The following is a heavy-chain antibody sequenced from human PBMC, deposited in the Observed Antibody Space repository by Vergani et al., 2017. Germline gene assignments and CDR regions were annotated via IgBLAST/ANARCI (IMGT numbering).Heavy chain of an antibody. V-gene: IGHV1-2*04. CDR3: AREAVAGYXFDY. CDR1: GYTFTGYY. D-gene: IGHD6-19*01. J-gene: IGHJ4*02. CDR2: INPNSGGT. Sequence: QVQLVQSGAEVKKPGASVKVSCKASGYTFTGYYMHWVRQAPGQGCGWMGWINPNSGGTNYAQKFQGWVTMTRDTSISTGYMELSRLRSDDTAVYYCAREAVAGYXFDYWGQGTLVTVSS.